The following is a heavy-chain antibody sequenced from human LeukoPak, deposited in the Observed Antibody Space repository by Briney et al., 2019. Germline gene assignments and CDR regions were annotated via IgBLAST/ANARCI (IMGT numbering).Heavy chain of an antibody. CDR3: ARETLVVVTAIGVGGMDV. Sequence: SVKVSCKASGYTFTSYYMHWVRQAPGQGLEWMGGIIPIFGTANYAQKFQGRVTITADESTSTAYMELSSLRSEDTAVYYCARETLVVVTAIGVGGMDVWGQGTTVTVSS. J-gene: IGHJ6*02. CDR2: IIPIFGTA. CDR1: GYTFTSYY. D-gene: IGHD2-21*02. V-gene: IGHV1-69*13.